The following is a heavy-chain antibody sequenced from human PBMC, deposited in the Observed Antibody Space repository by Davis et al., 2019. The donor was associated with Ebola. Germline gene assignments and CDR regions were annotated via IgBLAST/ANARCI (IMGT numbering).Heavy chain of an antibody. Sequence: GESLKISCAASEFSFSSYWMHWVRQAPGKGLVWVSRLNSDGRTTNYADSVKGRFTISRDNAKNTLYLQMNSLRAEDAAVYYCARDLGAVAGYAFDVWGQGTMVTVSS. D-gene: IGHD6-19*01. CDR2: LNSDGRTT. CDR3: ARDLGAVAGYAFDV. CDR1: EFSFSSYW. J-gene: IGHJ3*01. V-gene: IGHV3-74*01.